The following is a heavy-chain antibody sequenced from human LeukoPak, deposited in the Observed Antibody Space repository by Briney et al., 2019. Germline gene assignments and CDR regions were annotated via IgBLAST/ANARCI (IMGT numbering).Heavy chain of an antibody. D-gene: IGHD2-15*01. Sequence: PGGSLRLSCAASGFTFSSYSMNWVRLAPGKGLEWVSSISSSSSYIYYADSVKGRFTISRDNAKNSLYLQMNSLRAEDTAVYYCARDHCSGGSCYGYWGQGTLVTVSS. CDR1: GFTFSSYS. CDR3: ARDHCSGGSCYGY. V-gene: IGHV3-21*01. CDR2: ISSSSSYI. J-gene: IGHJ4*02.